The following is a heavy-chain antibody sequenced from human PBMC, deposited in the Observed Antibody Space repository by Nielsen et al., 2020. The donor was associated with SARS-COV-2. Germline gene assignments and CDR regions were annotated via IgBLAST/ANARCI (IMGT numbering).Heavy chain of an antibody. CDR3: ARESVTGTDAFDI. CDR1: GFSISDSG. Sequence: GESLKISCAASGFSISDSGMHWVRQAPGKGLEWVAVISYDGSNKYYADSVKGRFTISRDNAENSLSLQMNSLRAEDTAVYYCARESVTGTDAFDIWGQGTVVTVSS. V-gene: IGHV3-30*03. CDR2: ISYDGSNK. J-gene: IGHJ3*02. D-gene: IGHD6-19*01.